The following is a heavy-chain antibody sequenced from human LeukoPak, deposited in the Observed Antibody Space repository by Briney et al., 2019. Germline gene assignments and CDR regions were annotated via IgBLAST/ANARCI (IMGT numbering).Heavy chain of an antibody. CDR3: ATWAFYHSLDV. J-gene: IGHJ6*02. CDR1: GFTLDAFA. V-gene: IGHV3-43*02. D-gene: IGHD1-26*01. Sequence: GGSLRLSCAASGFTLDAFAMHWVRQAPGKGLEWVSLIDKDGRKTYYADSVKGRFTISRDNSKNSLYLQMNSLRTEDTALYYCATWAFYHSLDVWGRGVTVIVSS. CDR2: IDKDGRKT.